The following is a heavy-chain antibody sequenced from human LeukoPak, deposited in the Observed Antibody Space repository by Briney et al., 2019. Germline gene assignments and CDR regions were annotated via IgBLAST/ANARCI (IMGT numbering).Heavy chain of an antibody. Sequence: GGSLRLSCAASGFTFSSYAMHWVRQAPGKGLEWVAVISYDGSNKYYADSVRGRFTISRDNSKNTLYLQMNSLRAEDTAVYYCAREYYDFWSGYYQSRGYFDYWGQGTLVTVSS. V-gene: IGHV3-30-3*01. D-gene: IGHD3-3*01. CDR1: GFTFSSYA. CDR2: ISYDGSNK. CDR3: AREYYDFWSGYYQSRGYFDY. J-gene: IGHJ4*02.